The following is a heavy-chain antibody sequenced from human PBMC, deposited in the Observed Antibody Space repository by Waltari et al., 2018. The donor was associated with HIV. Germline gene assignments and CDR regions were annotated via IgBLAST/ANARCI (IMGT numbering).Heavy chain of an antibody. J-gene: IGHJ6*02. V-gene: IGHV3-66*01. CDR3: ASIAYCGGDCYPRGMDV. D-gene: IGHD2-21*02. CDR1: GFTVSRNY. CDR2: IYSGGST. Sequence: EVQLVESGGGLVQPGGSLRLSCAASGFTVSRNYMRWVRQGPGRGLDCVEVIYSGGSTYSPAPVKGRFTISRDNSKNTLYLQMNSLRAEDTAVYYCASIAYCGGDCYPRGMDVWGQGTTVTVSS.